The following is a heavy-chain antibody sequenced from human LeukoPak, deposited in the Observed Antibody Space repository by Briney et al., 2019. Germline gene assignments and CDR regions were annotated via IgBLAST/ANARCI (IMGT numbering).Heavy chain of an antibody. Sequence: PSETLSLTCTVSGGSISSYYWSWIRQPAGKGLEWIGRIYTPGSTNYNPSLKSRVTMSVDTSKNQFSLKLSSVTAADTAVYYCARRGRQLWLKGYFDYWGQGTLVTVSS. CDR3: ARRGRQLWLKGYFDY. V-gene: IGHV4-4*07. J-gene: IGHJ4*02. CDR1: GGSISSYY. CDR2: IYTPGST. D-gene: IGHD5-18*01.